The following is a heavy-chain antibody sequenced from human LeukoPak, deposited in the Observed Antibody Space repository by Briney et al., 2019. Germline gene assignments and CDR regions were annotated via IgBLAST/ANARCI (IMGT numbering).Heavy chain of an antibody. CDR1: GYTFTSYG. CDR2: FSAYNGNT. Sequence: GASVKVSCKASGYTFTSYGISWVRQAPGQGVEWMGWFSAYNGNTNYAQKLQGRVTMTTDTSTSTAYMELRSLRSDNTAVYYCARYYYDSSGYYSTTYYFDYWGQGTLVTVSS. V-gene: IGHV1-18*01. J-gene: IGHJ4*02. D-gene: IGHD3-22*01. CDR3: ARYYYDSSGYYSTTYYFDY.